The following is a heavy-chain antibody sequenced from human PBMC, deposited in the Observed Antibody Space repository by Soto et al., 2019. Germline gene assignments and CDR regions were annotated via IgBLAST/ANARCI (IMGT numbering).Heavy chain of an antibody. V-gene: IGHV3-23*01. CDR3: AKVLYGVVTYFDS. Sequence: EVQLLESGGGLVQPGGSLRLSCASSGFTFSSYGMTWVRRPPGKGLEWVSAISGSGAATYYADSVQGRFTISRDNSNNTLYLQMNSLRAEDTAVYSCAKVLYGVVTYFDSWGQGTLVNVSS. CDR1: GFTFSSYG. J-gene: IGHJ4*02. CDR2: ISGSGAAT. D-gene: IGHD3-3*01.